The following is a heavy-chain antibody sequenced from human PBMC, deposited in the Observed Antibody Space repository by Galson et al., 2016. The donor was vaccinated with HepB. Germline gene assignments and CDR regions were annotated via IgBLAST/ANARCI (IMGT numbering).Heavy chain of an antibody. Sequence: SLRLSCAASGFMFNAYAMSWVRQAPGKGLEWVSSISGGGGNTYYADPVRDRFTISRDNSMNTLSLQMDSLRAEDTAVYYCAKDIHGYYRPFDPWGQGTLVTVSS. CDR1: GFMFNAYA. V-gene: IGHV3-23*01. CDR2: ISGGGGNT. CDR3: AKDIHGYYRPFDP. D-gene: IGHD3-22*01. J-gene: IGHJ5*02.